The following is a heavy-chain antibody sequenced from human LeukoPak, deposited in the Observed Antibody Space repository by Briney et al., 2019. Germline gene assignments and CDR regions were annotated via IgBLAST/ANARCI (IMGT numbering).Heavy chain of an antibody. D-gene: IGHD2-2*01. V-gene: IGHV4-39*07. Sequence: PSETLSLTCTVSGGSITNNAYYWAWIRQPPGKGLEWIGEINHSGSTNYNPSLKSRVTISVDTSKNQFSLKLSSVTAADTAVYYCARLRGVVVPALAYWGQGTLVTVSS. CDR3: ARLRGVVVPALAY. CDR1: GGSITNNAYY. J-gene: IGHJ4*02. CDR2: INHSGST.